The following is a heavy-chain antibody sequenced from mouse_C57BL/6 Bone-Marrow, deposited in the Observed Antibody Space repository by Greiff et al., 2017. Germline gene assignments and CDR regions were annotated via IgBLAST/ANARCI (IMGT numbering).Heavy chain of an antibody. Sequence: QVQLQHPGAELVRPGSSVKLSCKASGYTFTSYWMHWVKQRPIQCLEWIGNIDPSASETHDNQKFKDKATLTVDKSSSTAYMQLSSLTSEDSAVYYCAREWVLGFAYWGQGTRVTVSA. CDR1: GYTFTSYW. J-gene: IGHJ3*01. V-gene: IGHV1-52*01. CDR2: IDPSASET. CDR3: AREWVLGFAY. D-gene: IGHD1-3*01.